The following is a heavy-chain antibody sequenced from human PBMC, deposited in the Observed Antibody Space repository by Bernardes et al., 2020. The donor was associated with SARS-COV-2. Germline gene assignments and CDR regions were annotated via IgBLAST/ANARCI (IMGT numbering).Heavy chain of an antibody. V-gene: IGHV1-18*01. CDR1: IYSSRNYG. Sequence: ASVKVSCQASIYSSRNYGVSWVRQAPGQGLEWLGWISVSNGRTRYAENLQHRVTLTTDTSTGTAYLEMRSLRPEDTAVYYCARDRSAPVWFGGVAADSWGLGTLVTVST. J-gene: IGHJ4*02. CDR2: ISVSNGRT. CDR3: ARDRSAPVWFGGVAADS. D-gene: IGHD3-10*01.